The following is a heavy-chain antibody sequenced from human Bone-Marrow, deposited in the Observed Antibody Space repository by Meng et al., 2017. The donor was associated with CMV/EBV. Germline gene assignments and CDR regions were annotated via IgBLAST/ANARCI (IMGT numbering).Heavy chain of an antibody. CDR3: ARDAYSSSWYPGGNWFDP. J-gene: IGHJ5*02. CDR1: GFTFSSYS. Sequence: GESLKISCAASGFTFSSYSMNWVRQAPGKGLEWVAFIRYDGSNKYYGDSVKGRFTISRDNSKNTLYLQMNSLRAEDTAVYYCARDAYSSSWYPGGNWFDPWGQGTLVTVSS. V-gene: IGHV3-30*02. D-gene: IGHD6-13*01. CDR2: IRYDGSNK.